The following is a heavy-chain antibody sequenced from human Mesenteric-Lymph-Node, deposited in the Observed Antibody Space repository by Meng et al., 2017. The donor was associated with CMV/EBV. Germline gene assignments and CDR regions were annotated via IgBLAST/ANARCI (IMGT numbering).Heavy chain of an antibody. CDR1: GFTFSSYA. CDR3: ASVHRGDYFDY. V-gene: IGHV3-30-3*01. J-gene: IGHJ4*02. CDR2: ISYDGSNK. Sequence: GESLKISCAASGFTFSSYAMHWVRQAPGKGLEWVAVISYDGSNKYYADSVKGRFTISRDNAKNSMYLEMNSLRAEDTAVYYCASVHRGDYFDYWGQGTLVTVSS. D-gene: IGHD1-1*01.